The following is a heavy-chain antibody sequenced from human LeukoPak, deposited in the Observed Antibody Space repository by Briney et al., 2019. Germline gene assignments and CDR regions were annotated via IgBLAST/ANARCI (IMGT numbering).Heavy chain of an antibody. CDR2: ISDSTGST. Sequence: GGSLRLSCAVSGITLSNYGMSWVRQAPGKGLEWVAGISDSTGSTNYADSVKGRFTISRDNRKNTLYLQMNSLRAEDTAVYFCATRGLVIRVILVGFHKEAYYFDSWGQGALVTVSS. CDR3: ATRGLVIRVILVGFHKEAYYFDS. CDR1: GITLSNYG. D-gene: IGHD3-22*01. J-gene: IGHJ4*02. V-gene: IGHV3-23*01.